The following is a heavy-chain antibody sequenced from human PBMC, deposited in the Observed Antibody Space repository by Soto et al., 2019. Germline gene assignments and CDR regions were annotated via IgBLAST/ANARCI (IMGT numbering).Heavy chain of an antibody. Sequence: QIHLVQSGPEVKKAGASVKVSCKASGYIFTKYGISWVRQAPGQGLEWMGWISGHDGHTTYAQKFQGRVTMTTDTSKSTAYMEVRRLRSDDTAIYYFARGREAATAFSSLYYFYGMDVWGQGTPVTVSS. J-gene: IGHJ6*02. CDR1: GYIFTKYG. D-gene: IGHD2-21*02. CDR2: ISGHDGHT. CDR3: ARGREAATAFSSLYYFYGMDV. V-gene: IGHV1-18*01.